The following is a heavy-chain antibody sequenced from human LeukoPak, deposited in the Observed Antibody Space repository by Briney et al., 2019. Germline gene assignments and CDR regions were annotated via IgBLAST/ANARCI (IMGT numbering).Heavy chain of an antibody. J-gene: IGHJ6*03. CDR3: ARVGPDIAMPRGYYYYYMDV. CDR2: ISSSSSYI. V-gene: IGHV3-21*01. CDR1: GFTFSSYS. D-gene: IGHD5-18*01. Sequence: GGSLRLSCAASGFTFSSYSMNWVRQAPGKGLEWVSSISSSSSYIYYADSVKGRFTISRDNAKNSLYLQMNSLRAEDTAVYFCARVGPDIAMPRGYYYYYMDVWGKGTTVTISS.